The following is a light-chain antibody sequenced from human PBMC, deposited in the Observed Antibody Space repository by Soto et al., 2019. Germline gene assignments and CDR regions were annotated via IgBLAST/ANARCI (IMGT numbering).Light chain of an antibody. Sequence: DIQLTQSPSTLSAPVGDRVTITCRTSHTIDSWLAWYQQRPGKPPNLLIYSASTLASGVPSRFSGSGSGTEFTLTINSLQPDDFATYYRQQYHIYSGTFGQGTKVDIK. CDR2: SAS. J-gene: IGKJ1*01. V-gene: IGKV1-5*03. CDR1: HTIDSW. CDR3: QQYHIYSGT.